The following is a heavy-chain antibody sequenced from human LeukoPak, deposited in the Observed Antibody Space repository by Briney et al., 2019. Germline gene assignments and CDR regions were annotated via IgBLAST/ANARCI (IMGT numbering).Heavy chain of an antibody. Sequence: GASVKVSCKASGGTFSSYAISWVRQAPGQGLEWVGGIIPIFGTANYAQKFQGRVTITADESTSTAYMELSSLRAEDTAVYYCARVAGTGYSSRVAQYFQHWGQGTLVTVSS. CDR1: GGTFSSYA. CDR3: ARVAGTGYSSRVAQYFQH. D-gene: IGHD6-13*01. CDR2: IIPIFGTA. V-gene: IGHV1-69*13. J-gene: IGHJ1*01.